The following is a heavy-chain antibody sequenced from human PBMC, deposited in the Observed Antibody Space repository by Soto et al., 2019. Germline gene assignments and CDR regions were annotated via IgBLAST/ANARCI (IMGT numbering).Heavy chain of an antibody. CDR2: INWNGAYS. V-gene: IGHV3-9*01. CDR1: GFKFDDYA. J-gene: IGHJ3*01. D-gene: IGHD6-19*01. CDR3: ARVNSSGWYVKPYDA. Sequence: EVQLVESGGNLARPGESLRLSCAASGFKFDDYAFHWVRQVPGKGPEWVSDINWNGAYSGYADSVKGRFTISRDNAGNSVYLQMASLRPEDTALYYCARVNSSGWYVKPYDAWGQGTMVTVSS.